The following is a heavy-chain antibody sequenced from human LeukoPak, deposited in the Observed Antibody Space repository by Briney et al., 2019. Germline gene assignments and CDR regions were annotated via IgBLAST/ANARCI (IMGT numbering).Heavy chain of an antibody. CDR2: ISYDGSNK. J-gene: IGHJ5*02. D-gene: IGHD4-17*01. CDR3: ARGGHYGDYWFDP. CDR1: GFTLSTYT. V-gene: IGHV3-30-3*01. Sequence: GRSLRLSCVASGFTLSTYTIHWVRQAPGKGLEWVAVISYDGSNKYYADSVKGRFTISRDNSKNTLYLQMNSLRAEDTAVYYCARGGHYGDYWFDPWGQGTLVTVSS.